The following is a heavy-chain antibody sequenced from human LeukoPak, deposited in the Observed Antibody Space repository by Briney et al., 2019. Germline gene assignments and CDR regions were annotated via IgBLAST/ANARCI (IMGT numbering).Heavy chain of an antibody. V-gene: IGHV1-69*04. D-gene: IGHD2-2*01. Sequence: ASVKVSCKASGGTFSSYAISWVRQAPGQGLEWMGRIIPILGIANYAQKFQGRVMITADKSTSTAYMELSSLRSEDTAVYYCARDDCSSTSCYGYNWFDPWGQGTLVTVSS. CDR2: IIPILGIA. J-gene: IGHJ5*02. CDR3: ARDDCSSTSCYGYNWFDP. CDR1: GGTFSSYA.